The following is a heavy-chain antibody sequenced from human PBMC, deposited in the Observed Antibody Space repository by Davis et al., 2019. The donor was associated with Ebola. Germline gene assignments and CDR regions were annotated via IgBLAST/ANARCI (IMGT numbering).Heavy chain of an antibody. CDR1: GGSISSYY. V-gene: IGHV4-39*01. D-gene: IGHD6-19*01. CDR2: IYYSGST. CDR3: ARSSGAVDP. Sequence: GSLRLSCTVSGGSISSYYWSWIRQPPGKGLEWIGSIYYSGSTYYNPSLKSRVTISVDTSKNQFSLKLSSVTAADTAVYYCARSSGAVDPWGQGTLVTVSS. J-gene: IGHJ5*02.